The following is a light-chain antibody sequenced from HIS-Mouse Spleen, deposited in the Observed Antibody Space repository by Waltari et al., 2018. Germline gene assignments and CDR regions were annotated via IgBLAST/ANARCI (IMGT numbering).Light chain of an antibody. CDR2: EDS. V-gene: IGLV3-10*01. Sequence: SYELPQPPSVSVSPGQTARITCSGDALPKNYAYWYHRKSGHAPVLVICEDSKRPSGIPGRFSGSSSGTMATLTISGAQVEDEADYYCYSTDSSGNHRVFGGGTKLTVL. J-gene: IGLJ2*01. CDR1: ALPKNY. CDR3: YSTDSSGNHRV.